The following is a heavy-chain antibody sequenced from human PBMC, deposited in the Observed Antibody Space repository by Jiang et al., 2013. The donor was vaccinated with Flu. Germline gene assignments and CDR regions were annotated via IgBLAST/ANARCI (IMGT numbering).Heavy chain of an antibody. CDR1: GGSISSYY. V-gene: IGHV4-4*09. D-gene: IGHD4-11*01. CDR3: ARGGEAVTTDYYYYMDV. CDR2: LYQWEH. Sequence: SLTCTVSGGSISSYYWSWIRQPQEGTGVDWVHLYQWEHQLQPSLKSRVTISVDTSKNQFSLKLSSVTAADTAVYYCARGGEAVTTDYYYYMDVWGKGTTVTVSS. J-gene: IGHJ6*03.